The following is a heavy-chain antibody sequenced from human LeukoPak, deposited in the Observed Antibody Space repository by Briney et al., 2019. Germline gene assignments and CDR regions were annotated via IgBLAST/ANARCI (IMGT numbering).Heavy chain of an antibody. CDR2: IIPIFDTA. D-gene: IGHD3-9*01. Sequence: ASVKVSCKASGGTFSNFAISWVRQAPGQGLEWMGGIIPIFDTADYAQKFQGRLTITADESTSTAYMELSSLRAEDTAVYYCARDLVGSHTGYSSGAWDYWGQGTLVTVSS. CDR1: GGTFSNFA. V-gene: IGHV1-69*13. CDR3: ARDLVGSHTGYSSGAWDY. J-gene: IGHJ4*02.